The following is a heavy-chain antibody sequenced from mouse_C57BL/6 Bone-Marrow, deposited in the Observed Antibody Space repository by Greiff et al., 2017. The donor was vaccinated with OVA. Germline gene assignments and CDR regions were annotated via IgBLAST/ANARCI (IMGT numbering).Heavy chain of an antibody. CDR3: ARYYGSYYFDY. V-gene: IGHV5-4*03. Sequence: EVMLVESGGGLVKPGGSLKLSCAASGFTFSSYAMSWVRQTPEKRLEWVATISDGGSYTYYPDNVKGRFTISRDNAKNNLYLQMSHLKSEDTAMYYCARYYGSYYFDYWGQGTTLTVSS. J-gene: IGHJ2*01. CDR1: GFTFSSYA. D-gene: IGHD1-2*01. CDR2: ISDGGSYT.